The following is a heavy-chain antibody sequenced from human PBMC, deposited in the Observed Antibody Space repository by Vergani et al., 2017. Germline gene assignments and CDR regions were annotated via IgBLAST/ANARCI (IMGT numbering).Heavy chain of an antibody. D-gene: IGHD2-2*01. Sequence: QVQLVESGGGLVKPGGSLRLSCAASGFTFSDYYMSWIRQAPGKGLEWVSFVSTGTKSQSYAESVKSRFTISRDSAKNSLYLQMDSLRAEDTAVYYCAREYSSTSGRAFDFWGQGTKVTVSS. CDR2: VSTGTKSQ. V-gene: IGHV3-11*04. CDR1: GFTFSDYY. CDR3: AREYSSTSGRAFDF. J-gene: IGHJ3*01.